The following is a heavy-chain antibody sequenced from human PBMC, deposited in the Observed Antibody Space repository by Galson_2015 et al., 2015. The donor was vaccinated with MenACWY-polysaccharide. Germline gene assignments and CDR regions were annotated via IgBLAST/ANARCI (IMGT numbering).Heavy chain of an antibody. D-gene: IGHD6-19*01. J-gene: IGHJ4*02. CDR1: GYTFPSNA. Sequence: VKVSCKASGYTFPSNAINWVRQAPGRGLEWMGWMSPTSGNTGSAQKFQGRVTMTWSTSISTAYMELSSLRSEDTATYYCARGGRGAWYEGDYWGQGTLVTVSS. CDR3: ARGGRGAWYEGDY. CDR2: MSPTSGNT. V-gene: IGHV1-8*01.